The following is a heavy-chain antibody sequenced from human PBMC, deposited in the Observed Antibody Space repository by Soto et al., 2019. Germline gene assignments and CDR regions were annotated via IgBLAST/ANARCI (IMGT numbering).Heavy chain of an antibody. CDR1: GFTFSSYW. CDR3: ARLYSGILMNYYYYYMDV. J-gene: IGHJ6*03. CDR2: INSDGSST. D-gene: IGHD1-26*01. Sequence: GGSLRLSCAASGFTFSSYWMHWVRQAPGKGLVWVSRINSDGSSTSYADSVKGRFTISRDNAKNRLYLQMNSLRAEDTAVYYCARLYSGILMNYYYYYMDVWGKGTTVTVSS. V-gene: IGHV3-74*01.